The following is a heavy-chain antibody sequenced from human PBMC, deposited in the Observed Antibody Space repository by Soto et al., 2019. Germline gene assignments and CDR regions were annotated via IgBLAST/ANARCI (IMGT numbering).Heavy chain of an antibody. J-gene: IGHJ4*02. V-gene: IGHV4-30-2*06. D-gene: IGHD4-17*01. CDR2: INHLETT. CDR3: ARVGVYDAFDY. Sequence: QLQLQESGSGLVKPSQTLSLTCTVSGASISYGGYSWSWIRQSPGKGLEWIGYINHLETTFYHPSFESRITLSVDRTKNQSSRNLNYMTAADRAVYYCARVGVYDAFDYWGQGSRVTVSS. CDR1: GASISYGGYS.